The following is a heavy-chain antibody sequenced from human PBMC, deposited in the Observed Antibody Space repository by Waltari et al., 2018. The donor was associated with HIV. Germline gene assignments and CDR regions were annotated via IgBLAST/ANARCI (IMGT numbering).Heavy chain of an antibody. CDR3: ARARSGWYAPHMDV. CDR2: MNPNSGNT. V-gene: IGHV1-8*01. CDR1: GSTFARYD. Sequence: QVHLVQSGAEVKRPGASVKVSCKTSGSTFARYDVHWVRQATGQGLEWLGWMNPNSGNTGYAQRFQGRVTMTRNTSISTAYMELSSLRSGDTAVYYCARARSGWYAPHMDVWGQGTPVTVSS. D-gene: IGHD6-19*01. J-gene: IGHJ6*02.